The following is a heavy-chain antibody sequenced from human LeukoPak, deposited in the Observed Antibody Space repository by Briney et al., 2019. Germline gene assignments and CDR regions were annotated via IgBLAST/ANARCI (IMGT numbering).Heavy chain of an antibody. CDR3: AYDSSGYRVAAFDY. D-gene: IGHD3-22*01. CDR1: GGTFRSYA. Sequence: GASVKVSCQASGGTFRSYAISWVRQAPGHGLEWMGRIIPIFGTANYAQKLQGRVTMTTDTSTSTAYLELRSLRSDDTAVYYCAYDSSGYRVAAFDYWGQGTLVTVSS. CDR2: IIPIFGTA. V-gene: IGHV1-69*05. J-gene: IGHJ4*02.